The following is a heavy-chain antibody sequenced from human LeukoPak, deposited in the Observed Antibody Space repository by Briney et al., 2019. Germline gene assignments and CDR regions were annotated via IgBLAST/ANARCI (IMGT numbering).Heavy chain of an antibody. J-gene: IGHJ1*01. Sequence: PSETLSLTCTVSGGSINNYYWSWIRQPAGKGLEWIGRIYTRGSTNYNPSLKSRVIMSVGTSKNQFSLKLSSVTAADTAVYYCARGRYCSADICSGGDAFDIWGQGTLVTVSS. CDR3: ARGRYCSADICSGGDAFDI. CDR2: IYTRGST. D-gene: IGHD2-15*01. V-gene: IGHV4-4*07. CDR1: GGSINNYY.